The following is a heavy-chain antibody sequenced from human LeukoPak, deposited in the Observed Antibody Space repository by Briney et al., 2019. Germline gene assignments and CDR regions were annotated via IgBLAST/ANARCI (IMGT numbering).Heavy chain of an antibody. CDR3: ARDPPGLRLGESLFNPDQY. CDR2: ISAYNGNT. J-gene: IGHJ4*02. V-gene: IGHV1-18*01. D-gene: IGHD3-16*01. CDR1: GYTFTSYG. Sequence: ASVKVSCKASGYTFTSYGISWVRQAPGQGLEWMGWISAYNGNTNYAQKLQGRVTITADKSTSTAYMELSSLKSEDTAIYYCARDPPGLRLGESLFNPDQYWGQGTAVTVSS.